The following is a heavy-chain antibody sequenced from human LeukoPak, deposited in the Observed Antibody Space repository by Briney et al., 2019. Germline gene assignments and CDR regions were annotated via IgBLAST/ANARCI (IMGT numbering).Heavy chain of an antibody. CDR3: AEDHCTGDYCYHAH. Sequence: AASVRVSCTASGGTLSNNPISWLRQVPGQRLQWLGNISPLIGTTLYIQELQGRVTITTVKSTSTSYMHLYSLTSDDTAVYYCAEDHCTGDYCYHAHGGQGTPVTVSS. V-gene: IGHV1-69*08. CDR2: ISPLIGTT. J-gene: IGHJ1*01. D-gene: IGHD2-8*02. CDR1: GGTLSNNP.